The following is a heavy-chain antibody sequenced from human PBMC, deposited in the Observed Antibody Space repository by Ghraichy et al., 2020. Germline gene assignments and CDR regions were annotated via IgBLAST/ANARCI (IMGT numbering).Heavy chain of an antibody. CDR3: AREDTMVRGVMYY. D-gene: IGHD3-10*01. CDR2: INHSGST. J-gene: IGHJ4*02. Sequence: SETLSLTCAVYGASFSGYYWSWIRQPPGKGLEWIGEINHSGSTNYNPSLKSRVTISVDTSKNQFSLKLSSVTAADTAVYYCAREDTMVRGVMYYWGQGTLVTVSS. V-gene: IGHV4-34*01. CDR1: GASFSGYY.